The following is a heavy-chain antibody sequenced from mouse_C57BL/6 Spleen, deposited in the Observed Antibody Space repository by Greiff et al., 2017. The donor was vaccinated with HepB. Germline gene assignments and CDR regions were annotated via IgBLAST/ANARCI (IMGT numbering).Heavy chain of an antibody. CDR2: IDPSDSYT. CDR3: AQTAQATFAY. Sequence: VQLQQPGAELVKPGASVKLSCKASGYTFTSYWMQWVKQRPGQGLEWIGEIDPSDSYTNYNQKFKGKATLTVDTSSSTAYMQLSSLTSEDSAVYYCAQTAQATFAYWGQVTLVTVSA. CDR1: GYTFTSYW. D-gene: IGHD3-2*02. J-gene: IGHJ3*01. V-gene: IGHV1-50*01.